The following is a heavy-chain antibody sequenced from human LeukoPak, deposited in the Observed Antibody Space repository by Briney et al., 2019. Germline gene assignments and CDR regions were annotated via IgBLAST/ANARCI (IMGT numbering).Heavy chain of an antibody. D-gene: IGHD1-26*01. CDR1: GGTFSSYA. J-gene: IGHJ4*02. Sequence: GASVKVSCKASGGTFSSYAISWVRQAPGQGLEWMGRIIPISGIANYAQKFQGRVTITADKSTSTAYMELSSLRSEDTAVYYCARGDGGGATEFDYWGQGTLVTVSS. CDR2: IIPISGIA. CDR3: ARGDGGGATEFDY. V-gene: IGHV1-69*04.